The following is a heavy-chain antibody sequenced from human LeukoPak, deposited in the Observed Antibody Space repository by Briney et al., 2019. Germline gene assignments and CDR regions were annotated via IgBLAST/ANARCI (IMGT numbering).Heavy chain of an antibody. Sequence: SETLPLTCTVSGGSISSYYWSWIRQPPGKGLEWIGYIYYSGSTNYNPSLKSRVTISVDTSKNQFPLKLSSVTAADTAVYYCARPRIAAAHDAFDIWGQGTMVTVSS. CDR1: GGSISSYY. CDR3: ARPRIAAAHDAFDI. V-gene: IGHV4-59*08. J-gene: IGHJ3*02. CDR2: IYYSGST. D-gene: IGHD6-13*01.